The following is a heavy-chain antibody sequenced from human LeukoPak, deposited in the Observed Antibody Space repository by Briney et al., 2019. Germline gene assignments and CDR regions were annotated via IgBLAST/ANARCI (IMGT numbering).Heavy chain of an antibody. V-gene: IGHV3-66*02. Sequence: GGSLRLSCAASEFTVSSKYMSWVRQAPGKGLEWVSVIYSGGTTFYADSVKGRFTISRDNSKNTLYLQMNSLRGEDTAGYYCARVLRSGTYYYYMDVWGKGTTVTVSS. CDR3: ARVLRSGTYYYYMDV. CDR1: EFTVSSKY. D-gene: IGHD3-16*01. CDR2: IYSGGTT. J-gene: IGHJ6*03.